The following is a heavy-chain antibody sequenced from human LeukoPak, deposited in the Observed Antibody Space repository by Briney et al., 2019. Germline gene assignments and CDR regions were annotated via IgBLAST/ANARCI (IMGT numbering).Heavy chain of an antibody. CDR3: AREGAISVLDY. J-gene: IGHJ4*02. V-gene: IGHV4-59*12. Sequence: SETLSLTCTVSGASISSYYWTWIRQPPGKGLEWIGYIHYSGSSNHNPSLKSRATISVDTSKNQFSLTLSSVTAADTAVYYCAREGAISVLDYWGQGTLVTVSS. CDR2: IHYSGSS. D-gene: IGHD3-3*01. CDR1: GASISSYY.